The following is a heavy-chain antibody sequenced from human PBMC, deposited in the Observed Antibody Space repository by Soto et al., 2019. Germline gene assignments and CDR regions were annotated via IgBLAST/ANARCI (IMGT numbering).Heavy chain of an antibody. CDR1: GYSYNSYW. J-gene: IGHJ4*02. D-gene: IGHD5-12*01. CDR2: IYPGDSDT. Sequence: GESLKISCKGSGYSYNSYWIGWVRQMPGKGLEWMGIIYPGDSDTRYSPTFQGQVTISADKSISTAYLQWASLKASDTAMYYCARQQRGYSAYDLGEYYFDYWGQGTLVTVSS. CDR3: ARQQRGYSAYDLGEYYFDY. V-gene: IGHV5-51*01.